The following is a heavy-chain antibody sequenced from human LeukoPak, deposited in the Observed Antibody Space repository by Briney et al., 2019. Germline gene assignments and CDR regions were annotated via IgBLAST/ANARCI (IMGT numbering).Heavy chain of an antibody. J-gene: IGHJ4*02. CDR3: ARLGYYAFWSGYYTGIDY. V-gene: IGHV4-34*01. CDR1: GGSFSGYY. D-gene: IGHD3-3*01. Sequence: SETLSLTCAVDGGSFSGYYWSWIRQPPGKGLEWIGEINHSGSTNYNPSLKSRVTISVDTSKNQFSLKLSSVTAADTAVYYCARLGYYAFWSGYYTGIDYWGQGTLVTVSS. CDR2: INHSGST.